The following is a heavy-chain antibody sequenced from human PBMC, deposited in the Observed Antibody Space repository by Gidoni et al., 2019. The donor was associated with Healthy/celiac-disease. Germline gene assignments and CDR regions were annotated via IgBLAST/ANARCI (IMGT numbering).Heavy chain of an antibody. V-gene: IGHV5-51*03. D-gene: IGHD3-3*01. Sequence: EVQLVQSGAEVKKPGESLKISCKGSGYSFTSYWLGWVRQMPGKGLEWMGIIYPGDSDTRYSPSFQGQVTISADKSISTAYLQWSSLKASDTAMYYCARPHYDFWSGRHSYYFDYWGQGTLVTVSS. J-gene: IGHJ4*02. CDR1: GYSFTSYW. CDR3: ARPHYDFWSGRHSYYFDY. CDR2: IYPGDSDT.